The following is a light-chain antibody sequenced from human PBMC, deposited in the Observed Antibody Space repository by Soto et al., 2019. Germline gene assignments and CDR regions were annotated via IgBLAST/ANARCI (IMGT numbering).Light chain of an antibody. CDR1: QSVSSN. J-gene: IGKJ1*01. Sequence: EIVMTQSPATLSVSPGERATLSCRASQSVSSNLAWYQQKPGQAPRLLIYGASTRATGIPARFSGSGSGTEFTLTIGSLQSEDFAVYYGQHYNNWPRTFGQGTKVEIK. CDR3: QHYNNWPRT. CDR2: GAS. V-gene: IGKV3-15*01.